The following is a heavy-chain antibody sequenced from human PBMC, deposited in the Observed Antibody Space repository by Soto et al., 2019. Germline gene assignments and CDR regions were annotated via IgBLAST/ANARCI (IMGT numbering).Heavy chain of an antibody. CDR3: ARAKPSIAVASDAFDI. Sequence: QVQLQQSGPGLVKPSQTISLTCAISGDSVSSNSAAWNWIRQSPSRGLEWLGRTYYRSKWYNDYAVSVKSRITINPDTSKNQFSLQLNSVTPEDTAVYYCARAKPSIAVASDAFDIWGQGTMVTVSS. J-gene: IGHJ3*02. CDR1: GDSVSSNSAA. D-gene: IGHD6-19*01. V-gene: IGHV6-1*01. CDR2: TYYRSKWYN.